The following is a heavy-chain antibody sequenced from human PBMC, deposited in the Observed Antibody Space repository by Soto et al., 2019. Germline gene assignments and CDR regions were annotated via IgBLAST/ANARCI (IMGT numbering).Heavy chain of an antibody. J-gene: IGHJ5*02. D-gene: IGHD6-19*01. Sequence: EVQLVESGGGLVKPGGSLRLSCAASGFTFSSYSRNWVRQAPGKGLEWVSSISSSSSYIYYADSVKGRFTISRDNAKNSLYLQMNSLRAEDTAVYYCARDSSGWYAGFDPWGQGTLVTVSS. CDR2: ISSSSSYI. CDR1: GFTFSSYS. V-gene: IGHV3-21*01. CDR3: ARDSSGWYAGFDP.